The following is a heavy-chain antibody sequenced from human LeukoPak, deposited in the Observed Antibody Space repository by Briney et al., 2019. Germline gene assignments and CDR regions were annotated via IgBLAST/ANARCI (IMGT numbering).Heavy chain of an antibody. CDR3: DRTQSYFASFGYYHFDQ. Sequence: PGGSLRLSCAASGFTFNSCGMHWIRQAPGKGLDWVAGISSDETNKDYADSVKGVFTISRDNCKNTLYLQMKSLIAEDTAVFYCDRTQSYFASFGYYHFDQWGQGTLVTVSS. CDR1: GFTFNSCG. CDR2: ISSDETNK. V-gene: IGHV3-30*14. D-gene: IGHD3-3*01. J-gene: IGHJ4*02.